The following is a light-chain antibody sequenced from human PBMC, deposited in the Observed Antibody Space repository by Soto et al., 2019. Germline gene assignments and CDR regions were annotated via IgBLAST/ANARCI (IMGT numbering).Light chain of an antibody. CDR3: CLYEGEYKYV. J-gene: IGLJ1*01. V-gene: IGLV2-11*01. CDR2: DVN. CDR1: SSDVGAYNF. Sequence: QSVLTQPRSVSGSPGQSVTISCAGSSSDVGAYNFASWYQQHPGAAPKLLIHDVNKRPPGVPDRFSASKSGNTASLTISGLQAEDEADYYCCLYEGEYKYVFGSGTKVTVL.